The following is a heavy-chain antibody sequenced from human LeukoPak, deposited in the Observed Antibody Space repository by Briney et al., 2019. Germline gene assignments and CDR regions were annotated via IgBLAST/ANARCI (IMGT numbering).Heavy chain of an antibody. CDR3: AKDQGYYYDSSGYYTPVYGMDV. CDR2: ISYDGSNK. Sequence: PGRSLRLSCVASGFTFSSYGMHWVRQAPGKGLEWVAVISYDGSNKYYADSVKGRFTISRDNSKNTLYLQMNSLRAEDTAVYYCAKDQGYYYDSSGYYTPVYGMDVWGQGTTVTVSS. J-gene: IGHJ6*02. V-gene: IGHV3-30*18. D-gene: IGHD3-22*01. CDR1: GFTFSSYG.